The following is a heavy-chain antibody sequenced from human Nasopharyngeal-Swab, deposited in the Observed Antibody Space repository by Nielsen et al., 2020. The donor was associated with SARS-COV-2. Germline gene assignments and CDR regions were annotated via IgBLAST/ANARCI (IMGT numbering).Heavy chain of an antibody. D-gene: IGHD3-22*01. V-gene: IGHV3-74*01. Sequence: WIRQPPGKGLVCVSRINSDGSSTTYADSVKGRFTIYRDNAKNTLYLQMNSLRAEDTAVYYCARMTGDNSGYDWDYWGQGTLVTVSS. CDR3: ARMTGDNSGYDWDY. CDR2: INSDGSST. J-gene: IGHJ4*02.